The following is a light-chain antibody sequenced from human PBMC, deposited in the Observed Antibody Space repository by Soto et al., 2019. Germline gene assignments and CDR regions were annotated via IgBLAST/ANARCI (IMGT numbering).Light chain of an antibody. V-gene: IGLV2-14*01. CDR1: SRDVGGYNY. CDR3: TSYTSSNTPV. CDR2: EVS. Sequence: QSVLTQPASVSGSPGQAITISCTGTSRDVGGYNYVSWYQQHPGKAPKLMIYEVSNRPSGVSDRFSGSKSGNTASLTISGLQAEDEADYYCTSYTSSNTPVFGTGTKVAVL. J-gene: IGLJ1*01.